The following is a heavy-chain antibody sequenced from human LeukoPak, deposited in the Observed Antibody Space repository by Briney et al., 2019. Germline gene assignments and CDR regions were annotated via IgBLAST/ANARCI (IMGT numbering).Heavy chain of an antibody. CDR1: GFTFSDYA. Sequence: PGGSLGLSCSASGFTFSDYAMHWVRQAPGKGLEYVSAISSTGGSTYYADSVKGRFTISRDNSKNTLYLQMSSLRAEDTAVYYCAISQSGWYFYWGQGTLVTVSS. D-gene: IGHD6-19*01. CDR2: ISSTGGST. J-gene: IGHJ4*02. CDR3: AISQSGWYFY. V-gene: IGHV3-64D*09.